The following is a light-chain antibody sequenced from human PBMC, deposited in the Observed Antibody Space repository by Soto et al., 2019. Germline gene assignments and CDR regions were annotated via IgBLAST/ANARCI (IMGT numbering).Light chain of an antibody. J-gene: IGKJ1*01. CDR1: QSVSSTY. CDR3: QQYGGSWT. CDR2: GAS. Sequence: EIVLTQSPATLSLSPGGRATLSCRASQSVSSTYLAWYQQKPGQSPRFLIYGASSRATGIPDRFSGSGSGTHFTLPISRLEPEDFAVYSCQQYGGSWTFGQGTKVEMK. V-gene: IGKV3-20*01.